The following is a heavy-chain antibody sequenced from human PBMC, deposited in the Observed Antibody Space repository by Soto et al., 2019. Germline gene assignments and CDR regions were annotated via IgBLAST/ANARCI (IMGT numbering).Heavy chain of an antibody. V-gene: IGHV1-18*01. J-gene: IGHJ4*02. Sequence: ASVKVSCKASGYTFTSYGISWVRQAPGQGLERMGWISAYNGNTNYAQKLQGRFTMTTDTSTSTAYMELRSLRSDDTAVYYCARGPLVYDSSGYFDYWGQGTLVTVSS. D-gene: IGHD3-22*01. CDR1: GYTFTSYG. CDR2: ISAYNGNT. CDR3: ARGPLVYDSSGYFDY.